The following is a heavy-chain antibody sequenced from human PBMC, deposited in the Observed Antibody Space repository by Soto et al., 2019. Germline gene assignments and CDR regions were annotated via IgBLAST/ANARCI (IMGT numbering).Heavy chain of an antibody. CDR3: ATQLGADYYYYYGMDV. Sequence: GASVQVSCKVSGYTLTELSMHWVRQAPGKGLEWMGGFDPEDGETIYAQKFQGRVTMTEDTSTDTAYMELSSLRSEDTAVYYCATQLGADYYYYYGMDVWGQGTTVTVSS. J-gene: IGHJ6*02. V-gene: IGHV1-24*01. D-gene: IGHD1-1*01. CDR2: FDPEDGET. CDR1: GYTLTELS.